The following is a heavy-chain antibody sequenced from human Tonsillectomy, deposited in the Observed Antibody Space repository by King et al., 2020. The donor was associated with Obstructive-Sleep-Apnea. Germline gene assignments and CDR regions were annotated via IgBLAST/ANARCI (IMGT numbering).Heavy chain of an antibody. D-gene: IGHD2-2*01. CDR3: AKDGVPAANYYYYGMDV. CDR1: GFTFDDYA. CDR2: ISWNSGSI. V-gene: IGHV3-9*01. J-gene: IGHJ6*02. Sequence: VQLVESGGGLVQPGRSLRLSCAAAGFTFDDYAMHWVRQAPGKGLEWVSGISWNSGSIGYADSVKGRFTISRDNAKNSLYLQMNSLRPEDTALYYFAKDGVPAANYYYYGMDVWGQGTTVTVSS.